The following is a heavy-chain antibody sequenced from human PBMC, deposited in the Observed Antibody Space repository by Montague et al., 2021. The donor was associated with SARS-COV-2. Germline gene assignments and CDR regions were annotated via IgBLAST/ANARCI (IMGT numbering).Heavy chain of an antibody. J-gene: IGHJ5*02. CDR1: GASITNFF. CDR3: ARHVRHYDPLTGNLQGWFDT. D-gene: IGHD3-9*01. V-gene: IGHV4-59*08. CDR2: ISYIGDV. Sequence: SETLSLTCSVSGASITNFFWSWIRQPPGKRLEWIGHISYIGDVNYNHSLESRVTISADTSTNQFSLKLISVTAAATAVYYCARHVRHYDPLTGNLQGWFDTWGQGILVTVSS.